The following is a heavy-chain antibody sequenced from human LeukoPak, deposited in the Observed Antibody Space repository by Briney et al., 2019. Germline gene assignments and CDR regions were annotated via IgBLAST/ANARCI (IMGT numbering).Heavy chain of an antibody. Sequence: ASVKVSCKASGYTFTGYYMHWVRQAPGQGLEWMGWINPNSGGTNYAQKFQGRVTMTRDTSISTAYMELSRLRSDDTAVYYCARNSYYYGSGSLDYWGQGTLATVSS. CDR3: ARNSYYYGSGSLDY. V-gene: IGHV1-2*02. D-gene: IGHD3-10*01. J-gene: IGHJ4*02. CDR2: INPNSGGT. CDR1: GYTFTGYY.